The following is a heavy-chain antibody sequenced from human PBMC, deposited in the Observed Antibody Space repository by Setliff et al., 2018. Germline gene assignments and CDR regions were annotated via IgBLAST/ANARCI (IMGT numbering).Heavy chain of an antibody. V-gene: IGHV1-18*01. CDR2: ISAYNGNT. CDR3: ARVNSGYDGGSN. Sequence: ASVKVSCKASGYTFTSYGISWVRQAPGQGLEWMGWISAYNGNTNYAQKLQGRVTMTTDTSTSTAYVELRSLRSDDTAVYYCARVNSGYDGGSNWGQGTLVTVSS. J-gene: IGHJ4*02. CDR1: GYTFTSYG. D-gene: IGHD5-12*01.